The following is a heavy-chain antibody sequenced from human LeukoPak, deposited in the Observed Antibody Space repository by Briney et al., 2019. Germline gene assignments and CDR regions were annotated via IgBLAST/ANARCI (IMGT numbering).Heavy chain of an antibody. CDR2: IRYDGSNK. D-gene: IGHD6-19*01. CDR1: GFTFSSYG. V-gene: IGHV3-30*02. CDR3: AKVPRRSSGWYYFDY. J-gene: IGHJ4*02. Sequence: GGSLRPSCAASGFTFSSYGMHWVRQAPGKGLEWVAFIRYDGSNKYYADSVKGRFTISRDNSKNTLYLQMNSLRAEDTAVYYCAKVPRRSSGWYYFDYWGQGILVTVSS.